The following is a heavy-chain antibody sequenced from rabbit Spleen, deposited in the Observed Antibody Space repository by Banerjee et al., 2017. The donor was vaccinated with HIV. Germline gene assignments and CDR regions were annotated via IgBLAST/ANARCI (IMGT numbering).Heavy chain of an antibody. J-gene: IGHJ4*01. V-gene: IGHV1S45*01. CDR3: ARETSSGWGIVSFYFSL. CDR2: IDSGSSGDT. Sequence: QEQLEESGGDLVKPEGSLTLTCTASGFSFSSRFYMCWVRQAPGKGLEWIACIDSGSSGDTYYANWAKGRFTISKTSSTTVTLQMTSLTAADTATYFCARETSSGWGIVSFYFSLLGPGTLVTVS. D-gene: IGHD4-1*01. CDR1: GFSFSSRFY.